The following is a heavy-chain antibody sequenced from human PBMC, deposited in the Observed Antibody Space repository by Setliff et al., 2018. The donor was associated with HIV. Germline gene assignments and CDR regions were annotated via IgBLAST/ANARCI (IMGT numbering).Heavy chain of an antibody. CDR2: INAGYGNT. CDR3: ARSAGDYLFDY. V-gene: IGHV1-3*01. D-gene: IGHD4-17*01. CDR1: GYTFTSYA. Sequence: ASVQVSRKASGYTFTSYAIHWLRQAPGQSLERMGWINAGYGNTKYSQKFQGRVTITRDASASTAYMKLSSLRSEDTVVYYVARSAGDYLFDYWGQGTLVTVSS. J-gene: IGHJ4*02.